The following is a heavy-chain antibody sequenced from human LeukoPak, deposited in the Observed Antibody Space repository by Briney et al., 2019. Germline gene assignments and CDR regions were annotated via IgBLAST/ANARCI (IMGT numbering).Heavy chain of an antibody. J-gene: IGHJ4*02. CDR3: ARLKAVAGFFDY. CDR2: IYYSGST. Sequence: SETLSLTCTVSGGSISSSSYYWGWIRQPPGKGLEWIGSIYYSGSTYYNPSLKSRVTISVDTSKNQFSLKLSSVTAADTAVYYCARLKAVAGFFDYWGQGTLVTVSS. CDR1: GGSISSSSYY. D-gene: IGHD6-19*01. V-gene: IGHV4-39*01.